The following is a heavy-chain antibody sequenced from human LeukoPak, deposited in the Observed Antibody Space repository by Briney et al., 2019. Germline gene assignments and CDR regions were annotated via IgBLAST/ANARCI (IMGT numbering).Heavy chain of an antibody. D-gene: IGHD1-26*01. CDR1: GFTFSSYA. V-gene: IGHV3-23*01. Sequence: GGSLRLSCAASGFTFSSYATSWVREAPGKGLEWVSGISGSGGSLYSSDSVRGRFTISRDNSKNTLHLQMNNLRVEDTAVYYCAKDDCIVGATYFDHWGQGTLVTVSS. CDR2: ISGSGGSL. CDR3: AKDDCIVGATYFDH. J-gene: IGHJ4*02.